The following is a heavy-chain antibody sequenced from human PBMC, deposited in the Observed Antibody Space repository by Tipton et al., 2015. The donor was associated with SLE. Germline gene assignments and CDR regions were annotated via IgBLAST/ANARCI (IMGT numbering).Heavy chain of an antibody. Sequence: TLSLTCTVSGGSINNYYWSWIRQPAGKGLEWIGRIYPSGSNNYNPSLKSRVTMSVDTSKNQFSLKLSSVTAADTALYYCARDQTVAGTFDYWGQGTLVTVSS. CDR3: ARDQTVAGTFDY. J-gene: IGHJ4*02. V-gene: IGHV4-4*07. CDR2: IYPSGSN. CDR1: GGSINNYY. D-gene: IGHD6-19*01.